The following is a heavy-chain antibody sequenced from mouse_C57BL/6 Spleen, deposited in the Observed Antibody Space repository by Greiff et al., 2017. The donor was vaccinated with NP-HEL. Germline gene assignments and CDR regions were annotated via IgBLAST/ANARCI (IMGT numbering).Heavy chain of an antibody. Sequence: VQLKQSGPELVKPGASVKIPCKASGYTFTDYNMDWVKQSHGKSLEWIGDINPNNGGTIYNQKFKGKATLTVDKSSSTAYMELRSLTSEDTAVYYCARIYSNYRAMDYWGQGTSVTVSS. D-gene: IGHD2-5*01. V-gene: IGHV1-18*01. J-gene: IGHJ4*01. CDR2: INPNNGGT. CDR1: GYTFTDYN. CDR3: ARIYSNYRAMDY.